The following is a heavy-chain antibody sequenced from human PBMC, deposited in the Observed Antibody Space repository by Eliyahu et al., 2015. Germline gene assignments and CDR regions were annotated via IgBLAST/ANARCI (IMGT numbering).Heavy chain of an antibody. CDR3: ARLTDRWWFNLFDP. Sequence: DVQLVQSGAEVKKPGESLXISCKGSGYNFXTPWIGCGRQMPGKGLEWMGIIYPADSDTKYSPSFQGQVTISADKSISSAYLQWRSLRASDTAMYYCARLTDRWWFNLFDPWGQGTLVTVSS. V-gene: IGHV5-51*01. D-gene: IGHD2-15*01. CDR1: GYNFXTPW. J-gene: IGHJ5*02. CDR2: IYPADSDT.